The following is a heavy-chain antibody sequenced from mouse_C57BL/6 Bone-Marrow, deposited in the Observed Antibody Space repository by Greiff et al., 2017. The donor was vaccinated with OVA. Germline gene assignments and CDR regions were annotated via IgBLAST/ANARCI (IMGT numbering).Heavy chain of an antibody. D-gene: IGHD1-3*01. CDR3: ARDVLKAY. J-gene: IGHJ3*01. V-gene: IGHV1-54*01. Sequence: QVQLQQSGAELVRPGTSVKVSCKASGYAFTNYLIEWVKQRPGQGLEWIGVINPGSGGTNYNEKFKGKATLTADKSSSTAYMQLSSLTSEDSAVYFCARDVLKAYWGQGTLVTVSA. CDR1: GYAFTNYL. CDR2: INPGSGGT.